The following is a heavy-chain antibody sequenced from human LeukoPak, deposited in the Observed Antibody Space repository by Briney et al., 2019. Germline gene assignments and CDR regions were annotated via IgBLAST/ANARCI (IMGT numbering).Heavy chain of an antibody. Sequence: ASVKVSCKASEYTFTCYYIHWVRQAPGQGLEWMGRLNPNTGGTNYAQNFQGRVTMTRDTSISTVYMELSRLRSDDTAVYYCARSGQQLAAFDIWGQGTMVTVSS. V-gene: IGHV1-2*06. CDR1: EYTFTCYY. CDR3: ARSGQQLAAFDI. J-gene: IGHJ3*02. D-gene: IGHD6-13*01. CDR2: LNPNTGGT.